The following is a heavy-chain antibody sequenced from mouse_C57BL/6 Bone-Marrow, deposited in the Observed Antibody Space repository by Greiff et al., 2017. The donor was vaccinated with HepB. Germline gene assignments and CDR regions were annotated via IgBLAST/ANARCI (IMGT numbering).Heavy chain of an antibody. CDR3: ERLGWKRLLRSWYFDV. D-gene: IGHD1-1*01. CDR2: ISYSGST. CDR1: GYSITSDY. V-gene: IGHV3-8*01. J-gene: IGHJ1*03. Sequence: EVQVVESGPGLAKPSQTLSLTCSVTGYSITSDYWNWIRKFPGNKLEYMGYISYSGSTYYNPSLKSRISITRDTSKNQYYRQLNSVTTEDTATYYCERLGWKRLLRSWYFDVWGTGTTVTVSS.